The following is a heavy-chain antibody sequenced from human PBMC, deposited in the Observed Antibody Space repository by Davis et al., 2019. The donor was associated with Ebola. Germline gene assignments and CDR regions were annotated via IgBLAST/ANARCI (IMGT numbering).Heavy chain of an antibody. CDR2: ISSNGGST. J-gene: IGHJ4*02. Sequence: GGSLRLSCAASGFTFSSYWMSWVRQAPGKGLEYVSAISSNGGSTYYADSVKGRFTISRDNSKNTLYLQMSSLRAEDTAVYYCVKLAIAAIDYWGQGTLVTVSS. V-gene: IGHV3-64D*08. CDR1: GFTFSSYW. D-gene: IGHD6-25*01. CDR3: VKLAIAAIDY.